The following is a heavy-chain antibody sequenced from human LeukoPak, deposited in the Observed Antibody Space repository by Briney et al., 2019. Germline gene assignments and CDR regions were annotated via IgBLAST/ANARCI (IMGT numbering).Heavy chain of an antibody. CDR3: ARDHACSNGVCSYFDS. J-gene: IGHJ4*02. Sequence: SSETLSLTCTVSGGSISSSSYYWGWIRQPPAKGLEWIGSIYYSGNTYYNPSLKSRVTISVDTSKNQFSLKLNSVTAADTAVYYCARDHACSNGVCSYFDSWGQGTLVTVSS. D-gene: IGHD2-8*01. CDR2: IYYSGNT. CDR1: GGSISSSSYY. V-gene: IGHV4-39*07.